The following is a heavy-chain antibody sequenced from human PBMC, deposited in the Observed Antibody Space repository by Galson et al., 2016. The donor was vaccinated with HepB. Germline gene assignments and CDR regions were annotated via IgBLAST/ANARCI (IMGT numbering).Heavy chain of an antibody. CDR2: ISYSSRAT. V-gene: IGHV3-23*01. CDR3: AKASGSGYHMGLNWFDP. J-gene: IGHJ5*02. CDR1: GFSFDSYA. Sequence: SLRLSCAASGFSFDSYAMTWVRQAPGTGLEWVSTISYSSRATYYADSVKGRFTISRDTSKNTLYLEMNSLRAEDTAVYYCAKASGSGYHMGLNWFDPWGQGTLVTVSS. D-gene: IGHD3-3*01.